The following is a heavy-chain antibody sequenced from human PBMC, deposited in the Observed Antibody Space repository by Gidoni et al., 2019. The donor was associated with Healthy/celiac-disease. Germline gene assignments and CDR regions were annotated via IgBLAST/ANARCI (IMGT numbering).Heavy chain of an antibody. CDR3: ARVTWNMDIVVVVAAADAFDI. CDR1: GGSISSGDYY. J-gene: IGHJ3*02. CDR2: IYYSGST. D-gene: IGHD2-15*01. V-gene: IGHV4-30-4*01. Sequence: QVQLQESGPGLVKPSQTLSLTCTVSGGSISSGDYYWSWIRQPPGKGLEWIGYIYYSGSTYYNPSLKSRVTISVDTSKNQFSLKLSSVTAADTAVYYCARVTWNMDIVVVVAAADAFDIWGQGTMVTVSS.